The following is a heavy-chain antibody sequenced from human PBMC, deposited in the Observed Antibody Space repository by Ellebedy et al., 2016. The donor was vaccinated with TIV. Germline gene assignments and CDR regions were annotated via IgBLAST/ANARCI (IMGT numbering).Heavy chain of an antibody. V-gene: IGHV4-39*07. D-gene: IGHD3-10*01. Sequence: SETLSLXXTVSGGSISRSSYYWGWIRQPPGKGLEWIASIYYSGSTYYNPSLKGRVNISVVTSKNQFSLKLSTVTAADTAVYYCATRSYHAEYFHHWGQGTLVTVSS. CDR3: ATRSYHAEYFHH. CDR1: GGSISRSSYY. J-gene: IGHJ1*01. CDR2: IYYSGST.